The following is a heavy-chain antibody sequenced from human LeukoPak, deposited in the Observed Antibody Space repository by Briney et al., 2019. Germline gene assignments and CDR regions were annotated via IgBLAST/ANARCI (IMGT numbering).Heavy chain of an antibody. D-gene: IGHD3-10*01. V-gene: IGHV4-59*01. J-gene: IGHJ6*02. Sequence: DPSETLSLTCTVSGGSISSYYWSWIRQPPGKGLEWIGYIYYSGSTNYNPSLKSRVTISVDTSKNQFSLKLSSVTAADTAVYYCARLSSNYGSGSYYPYYYYGMDVWGQGTTVTVSS. CDR2: IYYSGST. CDR3: ARLSSNYGSGSYYPYYYYGMDV. CDR1: GGSISSYY.